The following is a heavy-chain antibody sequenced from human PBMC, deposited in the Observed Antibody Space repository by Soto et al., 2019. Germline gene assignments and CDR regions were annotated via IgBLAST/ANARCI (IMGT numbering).Heavy chain of an antibody. CDR3: ATSSDTGFIFDF. Sequence: LRLSCAASGFTFTTYWMSWVRQSPGKGLEWVVSINQDGSEEYYVDSVRGRFTISRDNAKNSLYLQMNSLRAEDTAVYHCATSSDTGFIFDFWGQGTLVTVSS. J-gene: IGHJ4*02. CDR1: GFTFTTYW. D-gene: IGHD2-8*02. CDR2: INQDGSEE. V-gene: IGHV3-7*01.